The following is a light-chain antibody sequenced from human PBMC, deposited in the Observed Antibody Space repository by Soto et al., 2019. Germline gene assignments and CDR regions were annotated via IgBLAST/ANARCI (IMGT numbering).Light chain of an antibody. CDR2: GAS. V-gene: IGKV3-15*01. CDR3: QQYHDWPLT. Sequence: EIVMTQSPDTLSVSPGEGATLSCRASQIIVTNLAWYQQKPGQAPRLLISGASIRANGVPARFSGSGSGAEFTLTITSLQSEDFGVYFCQQYHDWPLTFGGGTRVEIK. CDR1: QIIVTN. J-gene: IGKJ4*01.